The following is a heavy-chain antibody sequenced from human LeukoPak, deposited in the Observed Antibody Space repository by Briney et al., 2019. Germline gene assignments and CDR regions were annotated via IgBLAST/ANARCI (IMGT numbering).Heavy chain of an antibody. V-gene: IGHV3-53*01. CDR3: AGGQMFTSGGFES. CDR2: LYTAGDT. CDR1: GLTVSSYA. J-gene: IGHJ4*02. Sequence: GGSLRLSCGASGLTVSSYAMSWVRQAPGKGLEWVSVLYTAGDTYYADSVKGRFTISRDNSKNTLSLQMNSLRPDDTALYYCAGGQMFTSGGFESWGQGALVTVSS. D-gene: IGHD6-19*01.